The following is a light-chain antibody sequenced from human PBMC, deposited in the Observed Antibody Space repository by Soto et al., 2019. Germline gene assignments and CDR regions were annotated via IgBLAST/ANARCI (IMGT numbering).Light chain of an antibody. V-gene: IGKV1-5*01. CDR1: QSLSGW. J-gene: IGKJ1*01. CDR3: QQYNSYSRT. CDR2: DTS. Sequence: DIQMTQSPSTLSASVGDRVTITCRASQSLSGWLAWYQQKPGKAPNLLIYDTSTLKSGVPSRFSGSGSWTDFTLTISSLQPEDFATYYCQQYNSYSRTFGQGTKVEI.